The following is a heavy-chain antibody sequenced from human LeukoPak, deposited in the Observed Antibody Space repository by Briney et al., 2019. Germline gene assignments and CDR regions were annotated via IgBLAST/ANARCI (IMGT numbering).Heavy chain of an antibody. CDR2: INHSGST. J-gene: IGHJ4*02. CDR3: ARGNCSGGSCYGHFDY. CDR1: GGSISSYY. D-gene: IGHD2-15*01. V-gene: IGHV4-34*01. Sequence: SETLSLTCTVSGGSISSYYWSWIRQPPGKGLEWIGEINHSGSTNYNPSLKNRVTISVDTSKNQFSLKLSSVTAADTAVYYCARGNCSGGSCYGHFDYWGQGTLVTVSS.